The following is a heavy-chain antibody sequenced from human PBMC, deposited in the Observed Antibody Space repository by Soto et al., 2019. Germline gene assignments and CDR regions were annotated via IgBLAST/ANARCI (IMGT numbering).Heavy chain of an antibody. V-gene: IGHV4-30-2*01. CDR1: GAPITSGAYS. CDR3: ARDMSGCSSSDCYLSGWFDP. Sequence: TLSLTCTVSGAPITSGAYSWSGIRPPPGKGLEWIGFIYQSGSTHYNPSLKSRVTISVDRSKNHFSLQLTSLTAADTAVYYCARDMSGCSSSDCYLSGWFDPWGPGTLVTVSS. D-gene: IGHD2-21*02. CDR2: IYQSGST. J-gene: IGHJ5*02.